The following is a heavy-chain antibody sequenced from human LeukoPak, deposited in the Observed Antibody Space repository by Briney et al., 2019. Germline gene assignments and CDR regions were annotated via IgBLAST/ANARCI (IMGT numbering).Heavy chain of an antibody. D-gene: IGHD3-3*01. CDR2: IYTSGST. CDR3: ARAGYDFWSGYFNWFDP. V-gene: IGHV4-61*02. CDR1: GGSISSGSYY. J-gene: IGHJ5*02. Sequence: SETLSLTCTVSGGSISSGSYYWSWIRQPAGKGLEWIGRIYTSGSTNYNPSLKSRVTISVDTSKNQFPLKLSSVTAADTAVYYCARAGYDFWSGYFNWFDPWGQGTLVTVSS.